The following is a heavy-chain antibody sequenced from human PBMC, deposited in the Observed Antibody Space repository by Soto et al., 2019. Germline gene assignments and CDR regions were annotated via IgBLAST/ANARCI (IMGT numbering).Heavy chain of an antibody. J-gene: IGHJ6*02. Sequence: QVQLVQSGAEVKKPGASVKVSCKASGYTFTSYYMHWVRQAPGQGLEWMGIINPSGGSTSYAQKVQGRVTMTRDTSTSTVYMELSSLRSEDTAVYYCARDGMTDIVVVPAATDDYYYGMDVWGQGTTVTVSS. CDR3: ARDGMTDIVVVPAATDDYYYGMDV. CDR2: INPSGGST. CDR1: GYTFTSYY. V-gene: IGHV1-46*03. D-gene: IGHD2-2*01.